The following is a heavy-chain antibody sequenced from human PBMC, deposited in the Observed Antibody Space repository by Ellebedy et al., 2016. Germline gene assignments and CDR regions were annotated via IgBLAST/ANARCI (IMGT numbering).Heavy chain of an antibody. D-gene: IGHD2-2*01. V-gene: IGHV4-61*02. CDR3: ARGEYQLLHPEGMDV. CDR2: IYTSGST. Sequence: SETLSLXXTVSGGSISSSSYYWSWIRQPAGKGLEWIGRIYTSGSTNYNPSLKSRVTMSVDTSKNQFSLKLSSVTAADTAVYYCARGEYQLLHPEGMDVWGQGTTVTVSS. J-gene: IGHJ6*02. CDR1: GGSISSSSYY.